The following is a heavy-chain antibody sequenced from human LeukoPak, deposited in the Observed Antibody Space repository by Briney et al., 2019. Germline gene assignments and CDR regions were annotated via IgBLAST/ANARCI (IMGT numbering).Heavy chain of an antibody. D-gene: IGHD3-3*01. J-gene: IGHJ6*02. CDR2: VNPNSGHS. V-gene: IGHV1-8*01. Sequence: ASVKVSCKASGYSITRYDIYWVRQAIGQGPESMGWVNPNSGHSGSAQRFQGRVTMSWETSLSTAYMELSSLRSEDTAVYYCARGNDFRGGAMDVWGQGTTVIVSS. CDR1: GYSITRYD. CDR3: ARGNDFRGGAMDV.